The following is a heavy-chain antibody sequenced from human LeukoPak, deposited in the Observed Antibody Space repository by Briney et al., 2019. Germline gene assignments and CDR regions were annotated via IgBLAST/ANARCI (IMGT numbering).Heavy chain of an antibody. CDR2: IYYSGST. V-gene: IGHV4-59*01. CDR3: ARGPTVRDMDA. D-gene: IGHD4-11*01. Sequence: QVQLQESGPGLVKPSETLSFTCTVSAGSISSYYWSWIRQPPGKGLEWIGYIYYSGSTNYNPSLKSRVAISVDTSKNQFSLKLNSVTAADTAVYYCARGPTVRDMDAWGKGTTVTVSS. J-gene: IGHJ6*03. CDR1: AGSISSYY.